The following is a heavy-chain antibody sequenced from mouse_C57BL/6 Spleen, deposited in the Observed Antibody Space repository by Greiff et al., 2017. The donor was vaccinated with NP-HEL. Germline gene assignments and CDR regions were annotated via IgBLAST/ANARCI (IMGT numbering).Heavy chain of an antibody. J-gene: IGHJ4*01. V-gene: IGHV1-82*01. D-gene: IGHD2-12*01. CDR2: IYPGDGDT. CDR1: GYAFSSSW. Sequence: VQLQQSGPELVKPGASVKISCKASGYAFSSSWMNWVKQRPGKGLEWIGRIYPGDGDTNYNGKFKGKATLTADKYSSTAYMQLSSLTSEDSAVYFCAREDDDAMDYWGQRTSVTVSS. CDR3: AREDDDAMDY.